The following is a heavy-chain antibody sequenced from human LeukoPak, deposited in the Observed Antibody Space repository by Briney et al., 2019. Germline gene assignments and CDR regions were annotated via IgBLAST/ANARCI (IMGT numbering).Heavy chain of an antibody. CDR2: IYYSGST. V-gene: IGHV4-59*12. CDR1: GGSISNYY. D-gene: IGHD6-19*01. J-gene: IGHJ4*02. Sequence: SETLSLTCTVPGGSISNYYWSWIRQAPGKGLEWIGYIYYSGSTNYNPSLKSRVTISVDTSKNQFSLKLSSVTAADTAMYYCARDETTGWSRLDYWGQGTLVTVSS. CDR3: ARDETTGWSRLDY.